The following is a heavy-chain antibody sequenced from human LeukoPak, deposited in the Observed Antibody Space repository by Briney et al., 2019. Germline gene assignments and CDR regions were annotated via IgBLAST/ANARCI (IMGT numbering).Heavy chain of an antibody. D-gene: IGHD4-23*01. Sequence: GASVKVSCKASGYTFTNYDINWVRQAPGQGLEWMGWSGNRDYAQKFQGRVTMTRNTSISTAYMELSGLRSEDTAVYYCARGDHTGNLYYYYGMDVWGQGTTVTVSS. CDR2: SGNR. V-gene: IGHV1-8*01. J-gene: IGHJ6*02. CDR3: ARGDHTGNLYYYYGMDV. CDR1: GYTFTNYD.